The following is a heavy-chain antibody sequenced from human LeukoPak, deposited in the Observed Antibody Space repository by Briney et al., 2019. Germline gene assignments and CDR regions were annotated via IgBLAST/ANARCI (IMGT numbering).Heavy chain of an antibody. D-gene: IGHD4-17*01. CDR3: ARDYYGDYFSDY. V-gene: IGHV3-48*01. CDR1: GFTFTRHS. CDR2: ISSSSTTI. J-gene: IGHJ4*02. Sequence: GGSLRDSCAASGFTFTRHSMNWVRQAPGKGLEWVSYISSSSTTIYYADSVKGRFTISRDNAKNSLYLQMNSLRAEDTAVYYCARDYYGDYFSDYWGQGTLVTVSS.